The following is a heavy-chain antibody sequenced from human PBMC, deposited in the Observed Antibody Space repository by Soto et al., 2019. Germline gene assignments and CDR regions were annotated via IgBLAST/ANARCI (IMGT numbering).Heavy chain of an antibody. CDR1: GGTLRSYA. CDR2: IIPIFGTA. V-gene: IGHV1-69*13. D-gene: IGHD3-3*01. J-gene: IGHJ4*02. CDR3: ARESKRITIFGVGITGPFDY. Sequence: SVKVSCKASGGTLRSYAISWVRQAPGQGLEWMGGIIPIFGTANYAQKFQGRVTITADESTSKAYMELSSLRSEDTAVYYCARESKRITIFGVGITGPFDYWGQGTLVTVSS.